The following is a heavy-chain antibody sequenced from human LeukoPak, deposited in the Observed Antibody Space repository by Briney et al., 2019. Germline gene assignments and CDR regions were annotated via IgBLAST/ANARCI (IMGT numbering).Heavy chain of an antibody. D-gene: IGHD3-22*01. J-gene: IGHJ4*02. CDR1: GYTLTELS. CDR2: FDPEDGET. V-gene: IGHV1-24*01. CDR3: ATGPATYYYDSSGYYELDY. Sequence: ASVKVSCEVSGYTLTELSMHWVRQAPGKELEWMGGFDPEDGETIYAQKFQGRVTMTEDTSTDTAYMELSSLRSEDTAVYYCATGPATYYYDSSGYYELDYWGQGTLVTVSS.